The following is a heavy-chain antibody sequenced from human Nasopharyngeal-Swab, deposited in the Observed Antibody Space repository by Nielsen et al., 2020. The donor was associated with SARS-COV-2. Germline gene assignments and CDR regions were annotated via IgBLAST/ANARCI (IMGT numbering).Heavy chain of an antibody. Sequence: SETLSLTCTVSGGSISSSSYYWGWIRQPPGKGLEWIGSIYYSGSTYYNPSLKSRVIISVDTSKNQFSLKLSSVTAADTAVYYCAREIITIFGVVIPNWFDPWGQGTLVTVSS. CDR2: IYYSGST. J-gene: IGHJ5*02. D-gene: IGHD3-3*01. V-gene: IGHV4-39*02. CDR1: GGSISSSSYY. CDR3: AREIITIFGVVIPNWFDP.